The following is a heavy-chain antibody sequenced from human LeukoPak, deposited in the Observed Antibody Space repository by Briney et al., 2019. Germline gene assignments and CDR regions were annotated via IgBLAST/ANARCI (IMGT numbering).Heavy chain of an antibody. CDR3: AREKVDAFDI. CDR1: GGTFSSYA. V-gene: IGHV1-69*05. CDR2: IIPIFGTA. J-gene: IGHJ3*02. D-gene: IGHD2-15*01. Sequence: SVKVSCKASGGTFSSYAISWVRQAPGQGLEWMGGIIPIFGTANYAQKFQGRVSITTDESTSAAYMELSSLRSEDTAVYYCAREKVDAFDIWGQGTMVTVSS.